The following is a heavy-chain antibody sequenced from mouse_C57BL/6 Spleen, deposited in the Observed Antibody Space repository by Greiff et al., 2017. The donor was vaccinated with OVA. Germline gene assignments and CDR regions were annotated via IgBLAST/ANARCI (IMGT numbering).Heavy chain of an antibody. D-gene: IGHD2-5*01. CDR3: ARGVRVPYWYFDV. J-gene: IGHJ1*03. V-gene: IGHV1-18*01. CDR1: GYTFTDYY. Sequence: EVQLQQSGPELVKPGASVKIPCKASGYTFTDYYMDWVKQSHGKSLEWIGDINPNNGGTIYNQKFKGKATLTVDKSSSTAYMELRSLTSEDTAVYYCARGVRVPYWYFDVWGTGTTVTVSS. CDR2: INPNNGGT.